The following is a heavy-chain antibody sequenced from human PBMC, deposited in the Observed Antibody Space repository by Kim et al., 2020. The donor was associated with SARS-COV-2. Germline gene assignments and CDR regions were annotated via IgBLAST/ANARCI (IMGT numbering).Heavy chain of an antibody. CDR2: VKTKTDGGTT. V-gene: IGHV3-15*01. CDR3: AAYGGHDY. CDR1: GFTFTNAW. Sequence: GGSLRLSCVASGFTFTNAWMNWVRQAPGKGLEWVGRVKTKTDGGTTDYAAPVKDRFTISRDDSKSTVSLQMNSLKTEDTAVYYCAAYGGHDYWGQGTLVTVS. D-gene: IGHD4-17*01. J-gene: IGHJ4*02.